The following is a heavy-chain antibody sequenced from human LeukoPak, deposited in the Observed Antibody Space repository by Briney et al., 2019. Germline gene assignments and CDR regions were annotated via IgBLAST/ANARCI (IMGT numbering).Heavy chain of an antibody. CDR2: ISSSSSYI. V-gene: IGHV3-21*01. CDR1: GSTFSSYS. D-gene: IGHD3-3*02. J-gene: IGHJ4*02. CDR3: ATSLLAAWYFDY. Sequence: GGSLRLSCAASGSTFSSYSMNWVRQAPGKGLEWVSSISSSSSYIYYADSVKGRFTISRDNAKNSLYLQMNSLRAEDTAVYYCATSLLAAWYFDYWGQGTLVTVSS.